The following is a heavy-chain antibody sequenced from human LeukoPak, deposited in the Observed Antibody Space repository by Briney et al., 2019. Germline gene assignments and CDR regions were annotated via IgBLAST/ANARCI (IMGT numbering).Heavy chain of an antibody. CDR2: VQHTGRA. CDR3: AREPDA. CDR1: GDSISGSNYH. V-gene: IGHV4-39*07. Sequence: SETLSLTCTVSGDSISGSNYHWGWIRQPPGKGLEWLGTVQHTGRAFYNPSLRGRPNVSVDSSKNESSLKLNSVTAADTAVYYCAREPDAWGQGILVIVSS. J-gene: IGHJ5*02.